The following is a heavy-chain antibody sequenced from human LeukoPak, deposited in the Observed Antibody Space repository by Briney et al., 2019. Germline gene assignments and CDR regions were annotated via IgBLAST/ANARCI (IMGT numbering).Heavy chain of an antibody. CDR2: ISSSSSYI. Sequence: GGSLRLSCAASGFTFSSYAMSWVRQAPGKGLEWVSSISSSSSYIYCADSVKGRFTISRDNAKNSLYLQMNSLRAEDTAVYYCARVEQWLVPPDYWGQGTLVTVSS. V-gene: IGHV3-21*01. CDR3: ARVEQWLVPPDY. J-gene: IGHJ4*02. CDR1: GFTFSSYA. D-gene: IGHD6-19*01.